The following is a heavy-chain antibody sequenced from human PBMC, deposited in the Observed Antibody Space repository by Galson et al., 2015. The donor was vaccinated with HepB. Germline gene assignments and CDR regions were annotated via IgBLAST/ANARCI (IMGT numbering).Heavy chain of an antibody. CDR1: GFTFSSYA. D-gene: IGHD6-13*01. Sequence: SLRLSCAASGFTFSSYAMSWVRQAPGKGLEWVSAISGSGGSTYYADSVKGRFTISRDNSKNTLYLQMNSLRAEDTAVYYCAKDSEMGWSSWYFYWGQGTLVTVSS. V-gene: IGHV3-23*01. CDR2: ISGSGGST. CDR3: AKDSEMGWSSWYFY. J-gene: IGHJ4*02.